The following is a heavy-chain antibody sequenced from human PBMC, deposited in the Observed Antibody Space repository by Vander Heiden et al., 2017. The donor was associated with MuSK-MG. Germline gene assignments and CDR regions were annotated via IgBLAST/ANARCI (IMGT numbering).Heavy chain of an antibody. J-gene: IGHJ3*02. Sequence: QVQLQESGPGLVKPSETLSLTCTVSGGSISSYYWSWIRQPPGKGLEWIGYIYYSGSTNDNPSLKSRVTISVDTSKNQFSLKLSSVTAADTAVYYCARGYYDFWSGHRGDAFDIWGQGTMVTVSS. D-gene: IGHD3-3*01. V-gene: IGHV4-59*01. CDR3: ARGYYDFWSGHRGDAFDI. CDR1: GGSISSYY. CDR2: IYYSGST.